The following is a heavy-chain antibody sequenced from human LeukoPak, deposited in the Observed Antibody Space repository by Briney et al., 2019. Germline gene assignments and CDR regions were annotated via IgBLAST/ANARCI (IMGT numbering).Heavy chain of an antibody. J-gene: IGHJ4*02. CDR2: IWYDGSNK. CDR3: ASLPYGSAY. V-gene: IGHV3-33*08. CDR1: RFTFSNYW. Sequence: GGSLRLSCVASRFTFSNYWMSWVRQAPGKGLEWVAVIWYDGSNKYYADSVKGRFTISRDNSKNTLYLQMNSLRAEDTTVYYCASLPYGSAYWGQGTLVTVSS. D-gene: IGHD3-10*01.